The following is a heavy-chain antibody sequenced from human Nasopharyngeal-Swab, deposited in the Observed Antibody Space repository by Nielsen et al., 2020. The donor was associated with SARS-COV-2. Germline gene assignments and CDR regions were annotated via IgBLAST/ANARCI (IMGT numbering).Heavy chain of an antibody. D-gene: IGHD4-17*01. J-gene: IGHJ6*03. CDR3: ARARGAYGDYYYYYYTDV. Sequence: WISQSPSRGLEWLGRTYYRSKWNNDYAVSVKSRITINPDTSKNQFSLHLNSVTPEDTAVYYCARARGAYGDYYYYYYTDVWGKGTTVTVSS. V-gene: IGHV6-1*01. CDR2: TYYRSKWNN.